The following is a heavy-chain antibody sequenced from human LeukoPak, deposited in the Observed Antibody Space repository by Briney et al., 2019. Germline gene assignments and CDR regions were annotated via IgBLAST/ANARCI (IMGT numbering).Heavy chain of an antibody. D-gene: IGHD2-21*01. CDR2: IGTAGDT. Sequence: PGGSLRLSCAASGFTLSRYDIHWVRQAAGKGLEWVSVIGTAGDTHYLGSVKGRFTISRENAKNSVYLQMNSLRAGDTAVYYCARIWGGGDGMDVWGQGTTVTVSS. CDR3: ARIWGGGDGMDV. CDR1: GFTLSRYD. V-gene: IGHV3-13*04. J-gene: IGHJ6*02.